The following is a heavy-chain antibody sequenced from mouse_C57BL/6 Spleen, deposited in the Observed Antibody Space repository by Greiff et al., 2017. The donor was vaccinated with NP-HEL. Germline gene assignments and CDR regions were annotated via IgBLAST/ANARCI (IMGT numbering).Heavy chain of an antibody. J-gene: IGHJ4*01. CDR1: GYTFTSYW. CDR2: IYPGSGST. CDR3: ARSGGNYELGRAMDY. Sequence: QVQLKQPGAELVKPGASVKMSCKASGYTFTSYWITWVKQRPGQGLEWIGDIYPGSGSTNYNEKFKSKATLTVDTSSSTAYMQLSSLTSEDSAVYYCARSGGNYELGRAMDYWGQGTSVTVSS. V-gene: IGHV1-55*01. D-gene: IGHD2-1*01.